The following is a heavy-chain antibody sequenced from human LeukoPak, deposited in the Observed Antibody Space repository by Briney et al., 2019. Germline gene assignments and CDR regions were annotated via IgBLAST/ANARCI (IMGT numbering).Heavy chain of an antibody. J-gene: IGHJ4*02. CDR2: INQETSET. CDR3: AREVDRAFGY. D-gene: IGHD2-15*01. Sequence: GGSLRLSCAASGFIFSSYWMSWVRQAPGKGPEWVANINQETSETYYVDSVRGRFTIYRDNAERSLHLQMNSLRVDDTAVYYCAREVDRAFGYWGQGTLVTVSS. CDR1: GFIFSSYW. V-gene: IGHV3-7*01.